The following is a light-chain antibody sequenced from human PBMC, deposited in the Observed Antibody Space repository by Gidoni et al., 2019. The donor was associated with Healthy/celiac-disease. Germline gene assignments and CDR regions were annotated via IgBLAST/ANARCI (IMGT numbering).Light chain of an antibody. CDR2: GAS. Sequence: EIVLTQSPGTPSLSPGERATLSCRTSQSVSSSYLAWYQQKPGQAPRLLIYGASSRATGIPDRFSGSGSGTDFTLTISRLEPEDCAVYYCQQYGSSPPTFGQGTKVEIK. J-gene: IGKJ1*01. V-gene: IGKV3-20*01. CDR3: QQYGSSPPT. CDR1: QSVSSSY.